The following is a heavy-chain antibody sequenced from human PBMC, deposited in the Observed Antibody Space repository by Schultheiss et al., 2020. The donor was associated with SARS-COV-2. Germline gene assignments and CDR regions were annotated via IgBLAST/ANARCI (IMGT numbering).Heavy chain of an antibody. D-gene: IGHD3-3*01. Sequence: SETLSLTCTVSGGSISSGGYYWSWIRQPPGKGLEWIGEINHSGSTYYNPSLKSRVTISVDTSKNQFSLKLSSVTAADTAVYYCARGTYDFWILPYYMDVWGKGTTVTVSS. V-gene: IGHV4-39*07. J-gene: IGHJ6*03. CDR2: INHSGST. CDR3: ARGTYDFWILPYYMDV. CDR1: GGSISSGGYY.